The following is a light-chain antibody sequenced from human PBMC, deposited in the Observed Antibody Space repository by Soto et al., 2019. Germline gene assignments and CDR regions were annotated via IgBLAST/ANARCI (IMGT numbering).Light chain of an antibody. CDR1: LGVDSS. Sequence: DIEMTQSPSTLSASVGDRVTITCRASLGVDSSLSCYQQKPVKASKLMIYDASTLESEVASRFSGTGSGTEFTSSISSLQPEDFGTYYSQQCCMGWTCGQGPKWIS. CDR2: DAS. J-gene: IGKJ1*01. V-gene: IGKV1-5*01. CDR3: QQCCMGWT.